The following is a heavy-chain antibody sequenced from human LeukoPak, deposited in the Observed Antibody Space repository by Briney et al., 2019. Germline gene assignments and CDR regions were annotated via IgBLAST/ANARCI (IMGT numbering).Heavy chain of an antibody. D-gene: IGHD5/OR15-5a*01. J-gene: IGHJ3*02. CDR2: IYSGGST. Sequence: PGGSLRLSCAASGFTVSSNYMNWVRQAPGMGLEWVSIIYSGGSTFYADSVKGRFTISRDNSKNTLHLQMNSLRAEDTAVYYCARSNDAFDIWGQGTMVTVSS. CDR3: ARSNDAFDI. CDR1: GFTVSSNY. V-gene: IGHV3-53*01.